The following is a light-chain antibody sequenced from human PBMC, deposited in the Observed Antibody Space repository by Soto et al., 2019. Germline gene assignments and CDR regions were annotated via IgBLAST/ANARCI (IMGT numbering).Light chain of an antibody. Sequence: QSALTQPASVSGSPGQSITISCTGTSSDVGGYNYVSWYQQHPGKAPKLMIYEVSNRPSGVSNRLSGSKSGNTASLTISGLQTEDEADYYCSSFTSINTWVFGGGTKLTVL. CDR1: SSDVGGYNY. CDR3: SSFTSINTWV. CDR2: EVS. J-gene: IGLJ3*02. V-gene: IGLV2-14*01.